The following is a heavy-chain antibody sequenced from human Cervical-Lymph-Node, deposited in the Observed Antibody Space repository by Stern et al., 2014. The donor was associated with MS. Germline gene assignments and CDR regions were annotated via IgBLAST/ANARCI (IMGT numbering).Heavy chain of an antibody. CDR2: IKHDGDDK. D-gene: IGHD3-22*01. Sequence: EMQLVESGGGLVQPGGSLRLSCAASGFTFSTYWMSWVRQAPGKGLEWVANIKHDGDDKYYVNSVKGRFTISRDNAKNSLYLQMNNLRAEDTAVYYCTRDWAYYDLWGQGTLVSVSS. V-gene: IGHV3-7*01. CDR1: GFTFSTYW. CDR3: TRDWAYYDL. J-gene: IGHJ4*02.